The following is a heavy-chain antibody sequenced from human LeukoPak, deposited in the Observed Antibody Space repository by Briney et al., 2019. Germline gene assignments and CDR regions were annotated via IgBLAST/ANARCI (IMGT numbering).Heavy chain of an antibody. CDR1: RFTFSDYA. CDR2: ISDSGVNT. V-gene: IGHV3-23*01. J-gene: IGHJ6*02. CDR3: AKGLWGAYYYGMDV. D-gene: IGHD3-16*01. Sequence: GGSLRLSCAVSRFTFSDYAMTGVRQAPGKGLEWVSSISDSGVNTHYADSVMGRSTISRDNSRNALYLQLDSLRAEDTAIYFCAKGLWGAYYYGMDVWGQGTTVTVSS.